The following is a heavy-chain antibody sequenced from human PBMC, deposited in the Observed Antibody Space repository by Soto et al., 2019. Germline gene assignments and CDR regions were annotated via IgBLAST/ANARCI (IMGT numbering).Heavy chain of an antibody. CDR2: IWSDGNNR. J-gene: IGHJ4*02. D-gene: IGHD1-1*01. V-gene: IGHV3-33*01. CDR3: VSPDNWNAEASDY. Sequence: QVQLVESGGGVVQPGRSLRLSCAASGFMFSNHGMHWVRQAPGKGLEWVAVIWSDGNNRYYADSVKGRFTISRDNSKNTVYLQMNSLRADDTAVYYCVSPDNWNAEASDYWCQGTLVTVSS. CDR1: GFMFSNHG.